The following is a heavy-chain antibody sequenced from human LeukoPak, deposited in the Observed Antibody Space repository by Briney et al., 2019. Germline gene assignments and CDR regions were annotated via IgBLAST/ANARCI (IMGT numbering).Heavy chain of an antibody. J-gene: IGHJ4*02. V-gene: IGHV4-4*07. D-gene: IGHD5-18*01. Sequence: SETLSLTCTVSGGSISSYYWSWIWQPAGKGLEWIGRIYTSGSTNYNPSLKSRVTMSVDTSKNQFSLKLSSVTAADTAVYYCARDPGGYSYGYPDYWGQGTLVTVSS. CDR2: IYTSGST. CDR1: GGSISSYY. CDR3: ARDPGGYSYGYPDY.